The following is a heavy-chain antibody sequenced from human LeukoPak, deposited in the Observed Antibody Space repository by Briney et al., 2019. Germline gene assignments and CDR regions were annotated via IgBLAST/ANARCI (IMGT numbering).Heavy chain of an antibody. Sequence: ASVKVSCKASGYTFTSYDINWVRQATGQGLEWMGWMNPNSGNTGYAQKFQGRVTMTRNTSISTAYMGLSSLRSEDTAVYYCARGAVAVTDAFDIWGQGTMVTVSS. CDR2: MNPNSGNT. D-gene: IGHD6-19*01. J-gene: IGHJ3*02. CDR1: GYTFTSYD. V-gene: IGHV1-8*01. CDR3: ARGAVAVTDAFDI.